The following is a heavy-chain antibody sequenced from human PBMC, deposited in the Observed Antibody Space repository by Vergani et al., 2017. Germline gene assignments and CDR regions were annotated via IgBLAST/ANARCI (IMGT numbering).Heavy chain of an antibody. CDR3: ARDPPQTGTTLSYYYGMDV. J-gene: IGHJ6*02. CDR2: ISGSGGST. CDR1: GFTFSSYG. V-gene: IGHV3-23*04. D-gene: IGHD1-7*01. Sequence: VQLVESGGGVVQPGRSLRLSCAASGFTFSSYGMHWVRQAPGKGLEWVSAISGSGGSTYYADSVKGRFTISRDNSKNTLYLQMNSLRAEDTAVYYCARDPPQTGTTLSYYYGMDVWGQGTTVTVSS.